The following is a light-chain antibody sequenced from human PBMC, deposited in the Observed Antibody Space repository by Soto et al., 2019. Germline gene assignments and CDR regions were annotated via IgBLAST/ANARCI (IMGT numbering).Light chain of an antibody. CDR3: QQYYSYPL. Sequence: AIRMTQSPSSLSASTGDRVTITCRASQGISSYLAWYQQKPGKAPKLLIYAASTLQSGVPSRFSGSGSGTDFTLTISCLQPEDFATYYCQQYYSYPLFGGGTKVEIK. J-gene: IGKJ4*01. CDR2: AAS. V-gene: IGKV1-8*01. CDR1: QGISSY.